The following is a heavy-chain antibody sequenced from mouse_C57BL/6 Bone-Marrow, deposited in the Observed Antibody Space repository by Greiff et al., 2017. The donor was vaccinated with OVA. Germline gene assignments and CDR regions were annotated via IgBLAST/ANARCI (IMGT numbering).Heavy chain of an antibody. D-gene: IGHD2-3*01. V-gene: IGHV5-6*01. CDR1: GFTFSSYG. CDR3: ARQGYYVDYAMDY. Sequence: EVKVVESGGDLVKPGGSLKLSCAASGFTFSSYGMSWVRQTPDKRLEWVATISSGGSYTYYPDSVKGRFTISRDNAKNTLYLQMSSLKSEDTAVYYCARQGYYVDYAMDYWGQGTSVTVSS. J-gene: IGHJ4*01. CDR2: ISSGGSYT.